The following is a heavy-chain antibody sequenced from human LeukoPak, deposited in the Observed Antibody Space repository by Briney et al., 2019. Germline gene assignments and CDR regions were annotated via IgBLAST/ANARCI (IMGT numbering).Heavy chain of an antibody. D-gene: IGHD3/OR15-3a*01. CDR1: GFTLSDYY. CDR3: ARRRDFIDY. CDR2: SSSSGSTI. J-gene: IGHJ4*02. V-gene: IGHV3-11*01. Sequence: PGGSLILSGAAPGFTLSDYYMSWIRRAPGKGREWVSYSSSSGSTIYYADPVKGRFAISRDNAKNSLYLQMNSLRAEDTAVYYCARRRDFIDYWGQGTLVTVSS.